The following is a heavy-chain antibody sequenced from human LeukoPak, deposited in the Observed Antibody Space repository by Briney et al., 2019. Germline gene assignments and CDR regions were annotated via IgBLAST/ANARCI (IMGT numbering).Heavy chain of an antibody. J-gene: IGHJ4*02. D-gene: IGHD5-18*01. CDR1: GFTFSSYA. Sequence: GGSLRLSCAASGFTFSSYAMHWVRQAPGKGLEWVAVISYDGSNKYYADSVKGRFTISRDNSKNTLYLQTNSLRAEDTAVYYCARVRQWIQLWGNFDYWGQGTLVTVSS. V-gene: IGHV3-30-3*01. CDR3: ARVRQWIQLWGNFDY. CDR2: ISYDGSNK.